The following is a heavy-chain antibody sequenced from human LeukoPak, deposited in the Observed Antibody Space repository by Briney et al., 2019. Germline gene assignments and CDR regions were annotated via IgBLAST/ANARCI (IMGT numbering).Heavy chain of an antibody. CDR2: ISGSGGST. CDR1: GFTFSSYA. CDR3: AKEKGGAYYYDSSGFFDP. Sequence: GGSLRLSCAASGFTFSSYAMSWVRQAPGKGLEWVSAISGSGGSTYYADSVKGRFTISRDNSKNTLYLQMNSLRAEDTAVYYCAKEKGGAYYYDSSGFFDPWGQGTLVTVSS. D-gene: IGHD3-22*01. V-gene: IGHV3-23*01. J-gene: IGHJ5*02.